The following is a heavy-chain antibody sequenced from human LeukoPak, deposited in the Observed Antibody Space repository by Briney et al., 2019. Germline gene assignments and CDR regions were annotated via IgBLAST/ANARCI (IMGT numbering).Heavy chain of an antibody. CDR2: IYYSVRS. V-gene: IGHV4-59*01. Sequence: SETQSLTCTVSGGSISIYYRSWIRHPPGKGLEWMGYIYYSVRSNYKISLKSRVTISVDASKNQFSLKLSSVTAADTAVYYCARESQGWVAFAIAAAGKGGYYYYYMDVWGKGTTVTVSS. CDR1: GGSISIYY. D-gene: IGHD6-13*01. J-gene: IGHJ6*03. CDR3: ARESQGWVAFAIAAAGKGGYYYYYMDV.